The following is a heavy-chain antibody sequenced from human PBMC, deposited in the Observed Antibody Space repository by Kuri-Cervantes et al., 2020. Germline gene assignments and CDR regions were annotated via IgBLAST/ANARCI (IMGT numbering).Heavy chain of an antibody. Sequence: GESLKISCAASGFTFDDYAMHWVRQAPGKGLEWVSLISWDGGSTYYADSVKGRFTISRDNSKNSLYLQMNSLRAEDTALYYCAKEGSGWLDFDYWGQGTLVTVSS. CDR3: AKEGSGWLDFDY. D-gene: IGHD6-19*01. CDR1: GFTFDDYA. CDR2: ISWDGGST. J-gene: IGHJ4*02. V-gene: IGHV3-43D*03.